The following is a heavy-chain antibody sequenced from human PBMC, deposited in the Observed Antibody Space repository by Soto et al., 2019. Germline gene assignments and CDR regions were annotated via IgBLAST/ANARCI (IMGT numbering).Heavy chain of an antibody. CDR1: GGSFSGYY. D-gene: IGHD6-19*01. V-gene: IGHV4-34*01. Sequence: QVQLQQWGAGLLKPSETLSLTCAVYGGSFSGYYWCWIRQPPGKGLEWIGEINHSGSTNYNPSLKSRGSITVDTSKNQFSLKRTSVTAADTAVYYCARGRGIAVARRWFDPWGQGTLVTVSS. J-gene: IGHJ5*02. CDR3: ARGRGIAVARRWFDP. CDR2: INHSGST.